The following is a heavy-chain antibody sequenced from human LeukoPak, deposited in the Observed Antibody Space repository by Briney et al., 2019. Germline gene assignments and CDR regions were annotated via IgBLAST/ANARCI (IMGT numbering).Heavy chain of an antibody. CDR3: ARTPLRIDAFDI. Sequence: ASVKVSCKASGYTFTGYYMHWVRQAPGQGLEWMGWINPNSGGTNYAQKFQGRVTMTRDTSISTAYMELSRLRSDDTAVYYCARTPLRIDAFDIWGQGTMVTVSS. V-gene: IGHV1-2*02. CDR2: INPNSGGT. CDR1: GYTFTGYY. J-gene: IGHJ3*02. D-gene: IGHD4-17*01.